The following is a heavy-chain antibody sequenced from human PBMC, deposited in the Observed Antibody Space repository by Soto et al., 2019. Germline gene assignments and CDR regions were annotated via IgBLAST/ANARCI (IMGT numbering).Heavy chain of an antibody. Sequence: VQLQESAPGLVKPSETLSLTCTVSGGSVSGGNYYWSWIRQPPGKGLEWIGYFYYTGSTNYNPSLKSRVTISIDASKNQFSLRLSSVTAADTAVYYCARSMHYSDGSNYSPFDYWGQGTLVTVSS. CDR1: GGSVSGGNYY. CDR3: ARSMHYSDGSNYSPFDY. J-gene: IGHJ4*02. CDR2: FYYTGST. V-gene: IGHV4-61*01. D-gene: IGHD3-22*01.